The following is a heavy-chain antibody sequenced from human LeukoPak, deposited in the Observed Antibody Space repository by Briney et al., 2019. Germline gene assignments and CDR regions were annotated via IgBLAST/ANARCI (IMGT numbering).Heavy chain of an antibody. CDR3: ASGFDILTGYYSPLDY. J-gene: IGHJ4*02. V-gene: IGHV4-34*01. CDR2: INHSGST. D-gene: IGHD3-9*01. Sequence: SETLSLTCAVYGGSFSGYYWSWIRQPPGKGLEWIGEINHSGSTNYNPSLKSRVTISVDTSKNQFSLKLSSVTAADTAVYYCASGFDILTGYYSPLDYWGQGTLVTVSS. CDR1: GGSFSGYY.